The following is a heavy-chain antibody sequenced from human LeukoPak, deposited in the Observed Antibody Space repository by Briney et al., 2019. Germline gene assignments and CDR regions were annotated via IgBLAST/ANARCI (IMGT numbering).Heavy chain of an antibody. CDR2: ISSSSSYI. V-gene: IGHV3-21*01. J-gene: IGHJ4*02. Sequence: GGSLRLSCAASGFTFSSYSMNWVRQAPGKGLEWVSSISSSSSYIYYADSVKGRFTISRENAKNSMYLQMNSLRAEDTAVYYCARVAVGAITFDYWGQGTLVTVSS. CDR1: GFTFSSYS. CDR3: ARVAVGAITFDY. D-gene: IGHD1-26*01.